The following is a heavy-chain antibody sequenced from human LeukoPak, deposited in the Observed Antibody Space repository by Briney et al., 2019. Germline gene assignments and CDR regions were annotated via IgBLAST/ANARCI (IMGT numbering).Heavy chain of an antibody. V-gene: IGHV4-59*01. CDR3: ARGYTAMVPWYFDY. CDR2: IYYSGST. Sequence: SETLSLTCTVSGGSISSYYWSWIRQPPGKGLEWIGYIYYSGSTNYNPSLKSRVTISVDTSKNQFSLKLSSVTAADTAVYYCARGYTAMVPWYFDYWGQGTLVTVSS. J-gene: IGHJ4*02. CDR1: GGSISSYY. D-gene: IGHD5-18*01.